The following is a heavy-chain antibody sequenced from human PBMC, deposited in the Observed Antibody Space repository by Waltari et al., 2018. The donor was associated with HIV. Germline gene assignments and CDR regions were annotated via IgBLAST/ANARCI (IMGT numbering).Heavy chain of an antibody. Sequence: EVQLVESGGGLVRPGGSLRLSWAASGFTFRTYWMNWVRQAPGKGLEWVAKIKQDGSERHYVDSVKGRFTISRDNAKNSLYLQMNSLRAEDTAVYYCARSSWHDYWGQGTLVTVSS. CDR2: IKQDGSER. CDR3: ARSSWHDY. J-gene: IGHJ4*02. CDR1: GFTFRTYW. V-gene: IGHV3-7*01. D-gene: IGHD6-13*01.